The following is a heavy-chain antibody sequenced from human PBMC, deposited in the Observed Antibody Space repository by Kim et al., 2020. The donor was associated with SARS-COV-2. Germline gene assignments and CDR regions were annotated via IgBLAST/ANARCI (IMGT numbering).Heavy chain of an antibody. D-gene: IGHD2-21*01. CDR3: ARDVVRGSGYFDL. J-gene: IGHJ2*01. Sequence: YADSVKGRFTISRDNSKKTVYLQMNSLRAEDTAVYYCARDVVRGSGYFDLWGRGTLVTVSS. V-gene: IGHV3-33*01.